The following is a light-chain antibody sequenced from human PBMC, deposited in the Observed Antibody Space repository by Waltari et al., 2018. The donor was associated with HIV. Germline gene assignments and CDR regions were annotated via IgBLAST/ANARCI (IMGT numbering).Light chain of an antibody. V-gene: IGLV2-14*03. CDR1: SSDVGGYNY. CDR3: SSYTSSSTLV. J-gene: IGLJ3*02. Sequence: QPALTQPAPVSGSPGQSFTISCTGTSSDVGGYNYLPWYQQHPGKAPKLMIYDVSNRPSGFSNRFSGSKSGNTASLTISGLQAEDEADYYCSSYTSSSTLVFGGGTKLTVL. CDR2: DVS.